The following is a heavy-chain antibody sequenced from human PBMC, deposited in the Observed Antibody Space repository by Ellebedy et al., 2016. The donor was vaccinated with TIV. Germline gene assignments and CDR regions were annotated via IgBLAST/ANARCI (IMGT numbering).Heavy chain of an antibody. J-gene: IGHJ4*02. V-gene: IGHV3-23*01. D-gene: IGHD3-3*01. CDR1: GFTFSTYA. CDR2: ISGSGGSGSGGRT. Sequence: PGGSLRLSCTASGFTFSTYAMSWVRQAPGKGLEWVSTISGSGGSGSGGRTYYADSVTGRFTISRDNSKNTLYLQMTSLRAEDTAVYYFAKVGEYYDFWSGYSPFDYWGQGTLVTVSS. CDR3: AKVGEYYDFWSGYSPFDY.